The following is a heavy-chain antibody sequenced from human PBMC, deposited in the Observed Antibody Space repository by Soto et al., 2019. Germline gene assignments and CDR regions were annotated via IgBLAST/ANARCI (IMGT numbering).Heavy chain of an antibody. Sequence: SETLSLTCTASGGSIISYYWSWIRQPPGKGLEWIGYIDYSGNTNYNPSIKSRVTISADTSKNQVSLNLSSVTAADTAVYYCARLLGCSTTSCYSIWFDPWGQGTLVTVSS. D-gene: IGHD2-2*01. CDR2: IDYSGNT. CDR3: ARLLGCSTTSCYSIWFDP. CDR1: GGSIISYY. J-gene: IGHJ5*02. V-gene: IGHV4-59*08.